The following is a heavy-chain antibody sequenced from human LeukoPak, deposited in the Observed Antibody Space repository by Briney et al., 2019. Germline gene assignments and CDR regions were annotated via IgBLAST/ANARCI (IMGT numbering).Heavy chain of an antibody. CDR2: TYYRSKWST. CDR3: ARLENWAFDF. CDR1: GDRVSSNSAA. J-gene: IGHJ4*02. Sequence: SQALSLTCAISGDRVSSNSAAWNWIRQSPSRGLEWLGRTYYRSKWSTDYAVSVKSRITVNPDTSKNQFSLQLNSVTPEDTAVYYCARLENWAFDFWGQGTLITVSS. V-gene: IGHV6-1*01. D-gene: IGHD7-27*01.